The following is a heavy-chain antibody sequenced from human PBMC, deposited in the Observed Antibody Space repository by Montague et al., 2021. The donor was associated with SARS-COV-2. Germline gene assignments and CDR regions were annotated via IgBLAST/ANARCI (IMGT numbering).Heavy chain of an antibody. CDR1: GGSFSGFY. CDR3: ARDASSSRWLRGRERYHFYPMDV. CDR2: INDSGCA. D-gene: IGHD1-1*01. Sequence: SETLSLTCTLHGGSFSGGSFSGFYWNWVRQAPGKGLECIGEINDSGCANYKPSLLSRVTISVDKSVNQLSLSLRSVTAADTGVYYCARDASSSRWLRGRERYHFYPMDVWGQGTTVTVSS. V-gene: IGHV4-34*01. J-gene: IGHJ6*02.